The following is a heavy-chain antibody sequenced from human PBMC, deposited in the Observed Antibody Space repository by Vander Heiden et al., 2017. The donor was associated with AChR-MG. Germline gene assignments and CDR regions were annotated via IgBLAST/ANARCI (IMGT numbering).Heavy chain of an antibody. CDR1: GFTFRNYA. D-gene: IGHD6-13*01. V-gene: IGHV3-23*01. J-gene: IGHJ5*02. CDR3: VRQVTGAAVGEQEVAGWFDP. Sequence: EVQLLESGGGLVQPGGSLRLSCAASGFTFRNYAMSWVRQAPGRVLEWVSASSGGSDYRYYADSVKGRFTFSRDNSKNTLYLQMNSMRAEDTAVYFCVRQVTGAAVGEQEVAGWFDPWGQGTLVIVS. CDR2: SSGGSDYR.